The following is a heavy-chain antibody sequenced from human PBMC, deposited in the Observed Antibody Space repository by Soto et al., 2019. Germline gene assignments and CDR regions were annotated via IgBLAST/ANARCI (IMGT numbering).Heavy chain of an antibody. CDR1: GFTLSSYS. CDR2: ISSSSSTI. V-gene: IGHV3-48*02. D-gene: IGHD2-21*01. J-gene: IGHJ6*02. Sequence: EVQLVESGGGLVQPGGSLRLSCAASGFTLSSYSMNWARQAPGQGLEWVSYISSSSSTIYYADSVKGRFTISRDNAKNSLYLQMNSLRDEDTVVYYGARDNPRDSGCDVWGQGTTVTVSS. CDR3: ARDNPRDSGCDV.